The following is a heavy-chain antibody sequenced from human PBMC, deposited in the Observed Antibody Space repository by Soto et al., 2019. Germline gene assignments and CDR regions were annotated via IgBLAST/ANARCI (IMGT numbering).Heavy chain of an antibody. J-gene: IGHJ4*02. D-gene: IGHD2-15*01. CDR2: IYSGGST. CDR1: GFTFSSYS. Sequence: GGSLRLSCAASGFTFSSYSMNWVRQAPGKGLEWVSVIYSGGSTYYADSVKGRFTISRDDSKNTLFLQMNSLRAEDTAVYYCATAKLLLPWLFDYWGQGTLVTVSS. CDR3: ATAKLLLPWLFDY. V-gene: IGHV3-66*01.